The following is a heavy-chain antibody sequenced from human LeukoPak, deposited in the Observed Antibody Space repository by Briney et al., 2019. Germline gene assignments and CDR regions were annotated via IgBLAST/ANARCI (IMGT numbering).Heavy chain of an antibody. CDR1: GFTFSSYG. D-gene: IGHD6-13*01. V-gene: IGHV3-33*01. Sequence: GGSLRLSCAASGFTFSSYGMHWVRQAPGKGLEWVAVIWYDGSNKYYADSVKGRFTISRDSSKNTLYLQMNSLRAEDTAVYYCARDRGVYSSSWNAFDIWGQGTMVTVSS. CDR2: IWYDGSNK. J-gene: IGHJ3*02. CDR3: ARDRGVYSSSWNAFDI.